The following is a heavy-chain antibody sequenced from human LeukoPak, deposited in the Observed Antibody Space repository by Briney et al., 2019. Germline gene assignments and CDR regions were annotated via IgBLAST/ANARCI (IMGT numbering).Heavy chain of an antibody. CDR2: ISYDGSNK. V-gene: IGHV3-30*18. CDR3: AKDRDYGASGYYFDY. D-gene: IGHD4-17*01. Sequence: GGSLRLSCAASGFTFSGYGMHWVRQAPGKGLEWVATISYDGSNKNYADSVKGRFTISRDNSKNTLYLQMNSLRSEDTAVYYCAKDRDYGASGYYFDYWGQGTLVTVSS. CDR1: GFTFSGYG. J-gene: IGHJ4*02.